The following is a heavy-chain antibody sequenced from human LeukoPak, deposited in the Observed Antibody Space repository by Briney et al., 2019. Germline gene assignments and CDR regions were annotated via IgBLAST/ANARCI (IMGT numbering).Heavy chain of an antibody. Sequence: GGSLRLSCAASGFTFSSYAMHWVRQAPGKGLEWVAVISYDGSNKYYADSVKGRFTISRDNSKNTLYLQMNSLRAEDTAVYYCARVPRSYYYYYYMDVWGKGTTVTVSS. CDR3: ARVPRSYYYYYYMDV. CDR1: GFTFSSYA. V-gene: IGHV3-30-3*01. J-gene: IGHJ6*03. CDR2: ISYDGSNK.